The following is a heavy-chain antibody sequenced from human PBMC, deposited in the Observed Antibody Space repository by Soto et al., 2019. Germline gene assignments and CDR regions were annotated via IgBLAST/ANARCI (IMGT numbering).Heavy chain of an antibody. D-gene: IGHD2-21*02. CDR1: GFSFNKYA. CDR2: ITGSGSSI. CDR3: AKDDVSGDGLWLVSA. V-gene: IGHV3-23*01. Sequence: DVQLLESGGGLVQPGGSLKLSCVASGFSFNKYAMIWVRQAPGKGQEWVSGITGSGSSIQYTASVKGRFTISRDNSKNTVYLQMDYLRAEDTAMYYCAKDDVSGDGLWLVSAWGQGTLVTVS. J-gene: IGHJ5*02.